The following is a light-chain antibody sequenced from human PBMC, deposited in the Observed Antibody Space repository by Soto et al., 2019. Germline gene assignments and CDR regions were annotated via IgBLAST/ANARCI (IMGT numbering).Light chain of an antibody. CDR2: GAS. V-gene: IGKV3-20*01. J-gene: IGKJ1*01. CDR3: QQYGSSPRT. CDR1: QSVSSSY. Sequence: EIVLTQSPGTLSLSPGERATISCRASQSVSSSYLAWYQQKPGQAPRLLIYGASSRATGIPDRFSGSGSGTDITLTISRLETEDFAVYYCQQYGSSPRTFGQGTKVEIK.